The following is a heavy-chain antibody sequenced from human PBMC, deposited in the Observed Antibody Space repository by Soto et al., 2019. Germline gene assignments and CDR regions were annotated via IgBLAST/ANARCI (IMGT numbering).Heavy chain of an antibody. J-gene: IGHJ4*02. CDR1: GYTFTSYD. CDR2: MNPNSGNT. Sequence: ASVKVSCKASGYTFTSYDINWVRQATGQGLEWMGWMNPNSGNTGYAQKFQGRVTMTRNTSISTAYMELSSLRSEDTAVYYCARGDYDYVWGSYRYTAPDYWGQGTLVTVSS. V-gene: IGHV1-8*01. D-gene: IGHD3-16*02. CDR3: ARGDYDYVWGSYRYTAPDY.